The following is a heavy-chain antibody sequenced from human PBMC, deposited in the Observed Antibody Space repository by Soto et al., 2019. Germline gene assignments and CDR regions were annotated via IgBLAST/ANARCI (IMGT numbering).Heavy chain of an antibody. J-gene: IGHJ4*02. CDR2: INHSGST. Sequence: SGTLSVSCGVYDGSFSAYYWSCTLQPPVKGLEWIGEINHSGSTNYKPSLKSRVTLSVDTSKNQFSVKLSSVTAAVTAVYYCERGCSGYRCSDGDYLGQGTVVTVSS. CDR3: ERGCSGYRCSDGDY. CDR1: DGSFSAYY. D-gene: IGHD5-12*01. V-gene: IGHV4-34*01.